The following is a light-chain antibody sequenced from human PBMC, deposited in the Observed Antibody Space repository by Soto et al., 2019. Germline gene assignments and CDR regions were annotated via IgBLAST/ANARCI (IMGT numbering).Light chain of an antibody. CDR3: QLYHSSSYT. Sequence: EIVLTQSPGTLSLSPGERATLSCRASQSVTSSYLAWYQQKPGQAPRLLIYGASRMATDIPDRFSGSGSGTDFTLTISRLEPEDFAVYYCQLYHSSSYTFGQGTKLEIK. CDR2: GAS. V-gene: IGKV3-20*01. CDR1: QSVTSSY. J-gene: IGKJ2*01.